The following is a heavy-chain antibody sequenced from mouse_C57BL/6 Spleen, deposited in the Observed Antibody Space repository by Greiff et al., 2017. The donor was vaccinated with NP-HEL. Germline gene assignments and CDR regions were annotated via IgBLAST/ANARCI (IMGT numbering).Heavy chain of an antibody. CDR2: IRLKSDNYAT. J-gene: IGHJ4*01. V-gene: IGHV6-3*01. CDR3: TKLAY. Sequence: EVKLVESGGGLVQPGGSMKLSCVASGFTFSNYWMNWVRQSPEKGLEWVAQIRLKSDNYATHYAESVKGRFTISRDDSKSIVYLQMNDLRAEDTGIYYCTKLAYWGQGTSVTVSS. CDR1: GFTFSNYW.